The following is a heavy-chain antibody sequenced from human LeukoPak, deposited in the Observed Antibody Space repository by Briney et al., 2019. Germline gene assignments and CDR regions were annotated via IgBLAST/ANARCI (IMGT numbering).Heavy chain of an antibody. D-gene: IGHD1-26*01. CDR1: GFTFRSYD. Sequence: GGSLRLSCAVSGFTFRSYDMSWVRQAQGKGLEWVSGIRASGGSTFYADSVKGRFTISRDNSKNTLNLQVDCLRAEDAAVYYCAKSQLVGATYALDIWGQGTMVTVSS. CDR2: IRASGGST. J-gene: IGHJ3*02. V-gene: IGHV3-23*01. CDR3: AKSQLVGATYALDI.